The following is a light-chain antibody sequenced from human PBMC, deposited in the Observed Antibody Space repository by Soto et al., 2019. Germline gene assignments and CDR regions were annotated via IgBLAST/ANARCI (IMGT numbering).Light chain of an antibody. Sequence: EIVLTQSPGTLSLSPGERATLSCRASQSVSSSYLAWYQQKPGQAPRLLIYGASSRATGIPDRFSGSGSGTDFTLTISRLEPEDFPVYYCQQYGSSPYPFGQGPKLEIK. J-gene: IGKJ2*01. CDR1: QSVSSSY. CDR2: GAS. CDR3: QQYGSSPYP. V-gene: IGKV3-20*01.